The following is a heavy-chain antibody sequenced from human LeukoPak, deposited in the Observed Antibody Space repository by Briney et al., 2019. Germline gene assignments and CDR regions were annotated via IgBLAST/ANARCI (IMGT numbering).Heavy chain of an antibody. CDR3: AKGAKGMGDDAFDI. V-gene: IGHV3-30*02. J-gene: IGHJ3*02. CDR1: GFTFNTYG. D-gene: IGHD3-16*01. CDR2: IRYDGSNK. Sequence: GSLRLSCAASGFTFNTYGMYWVRQAPGKGLEWVAFIRYDGSNKYYADSVKGRFTISRDNSKNTLYLQMNSLRAEDTAVYYCAKGAKGMGDDAFDIWGQGTMVTVSS.